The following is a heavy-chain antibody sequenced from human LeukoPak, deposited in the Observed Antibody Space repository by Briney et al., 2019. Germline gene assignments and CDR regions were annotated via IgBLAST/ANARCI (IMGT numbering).Heavy chain of an antibody. CDR3: AREFLCSGGSCYARVLNYYYYMDV. D-gene: IGHD2-15*01. V-gene: IGHV3-20*04. J-gene: IGHJ6*03. CDR1: GFTFSSYW. Sequence: GGSLRLSCAASGFTFSSYWMSWVRQAPGKGLEWVSGINWNGGSTGYADSVKGRFTISRDNAKNSLYLQMNSLRAEDTALYYCAREFLCSGGSCYARVLNYYYYMDVWGKGTTVTVSS. CDR2: INWNGGST.